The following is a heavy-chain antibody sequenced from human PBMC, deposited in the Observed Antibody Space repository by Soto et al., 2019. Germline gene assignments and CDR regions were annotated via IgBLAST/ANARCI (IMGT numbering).Heavy chain of an antibody. D-gene: IGHD5-18*01. CDR3: DRVDTAMAFDY. CDR1: GGSISSGGYS. V-gene: IGHV4-30-2*01. CDR2: IYHSGST. Sequence: SETLSLTCAVSGGSISSGGYSWSWIRQPPGKGLEWIGYIYHSGSTYYNPSLKSRVTISVDRSKSQFSLKLSSVTAADTAVYYCDRVDTAMAFDYWGQGTLVTVSS. J-gene: IGHJ4*02.